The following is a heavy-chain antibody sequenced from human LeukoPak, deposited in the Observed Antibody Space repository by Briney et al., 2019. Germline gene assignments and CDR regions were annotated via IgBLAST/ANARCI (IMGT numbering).Heavy chain of an antibody. CDR3: AREPVPKLVQWFDP. CDR2: LIPVLDIA. J-gene: IGHJ5*02. D-gene: IGHD3-10*01. CDR1: GGTFSSYA. V-gene: IGHV1-69*04. Sequence: SVKVSCKASGGTFSSYAISWVRQAPGQGLEWMGRLIPVLDIANYAQKFQGRVTITADKSTSTAYMELSSLRSEDTAVYYCAREPVPKLVQWFDPWGQGTLVIVSS.